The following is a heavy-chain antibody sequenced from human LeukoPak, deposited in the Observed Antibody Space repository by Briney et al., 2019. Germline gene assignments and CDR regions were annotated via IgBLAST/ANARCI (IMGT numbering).Heavy chain of an antibody. CDR2: ISNVGNSQ. V-gene: IGHV3-30-3*02. Sequence: GGSLRLSCAASGFTFSSYAMHWVRQAPGKGLEWVALISNVGNSQYYTDSVKGRFTISRDNSENTIYLQMNSLRAADTAMYYCAKSGDILTAQPPYYYGMDVWGQGTTVTVSS. D-gene: IGHD3-9*01. CDR1: GFTFSSYA. CDR3: AKSGDILTAQPPYYYGMDV. J-gene: IGHJ6*02.